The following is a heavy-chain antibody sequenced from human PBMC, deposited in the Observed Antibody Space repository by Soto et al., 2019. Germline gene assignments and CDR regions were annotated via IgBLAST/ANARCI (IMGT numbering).Heavy chain of an antibody. CDR2: IFYSGST. D-gene: IGHD3-9*01. J-gene: IGHJ4*02. CDR3: ARHSSQNFDWLEY. V-gene: IGHV4-59*08. CDR1: GGSISPYY. Sequence: QVQLQESGPGLVRPSETLSLNCTVSGGSISPYYWSWVRQPPGKGLEWIAFIFYSGSTNYNPSLKSGVTISVDTSKNQFTLKLTPVTAADTAVYYCARHSSQNFDWLEYWGQGTLVTVSS.